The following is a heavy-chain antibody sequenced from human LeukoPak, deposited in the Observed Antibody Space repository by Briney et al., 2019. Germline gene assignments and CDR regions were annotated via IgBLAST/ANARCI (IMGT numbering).Heavy chain of an antibody. CDR2: MNPNSGNT. Sequence: GASVKVSCKASGYTFTSYDINWVRQATGQGLEWMGWMNPNSGNTGYAQKFQGRVTMTRNTSISTAYMELSSLRSEDTAVYYCATEGYYDSSGYYSYAFDIWGQGTMVTVSS. J-gene: IGHJ3*02. CDR1: GYTFTSYD. CDR3: ATEGYYDSSGYYSYAFDI. V-gene: IGHV1-8*01. D-gene: IGHD3-22*01.